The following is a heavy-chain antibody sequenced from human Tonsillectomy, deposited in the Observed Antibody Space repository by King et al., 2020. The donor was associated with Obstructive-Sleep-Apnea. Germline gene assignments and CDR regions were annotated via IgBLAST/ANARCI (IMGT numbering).Heavy chain of an antibody. J-gene: IGHJ4*02. CDR3: ASDLFVGVTYFDY. CDR2: IYYSGST. V-gene: IGHV4-39*07. Sequence: QLQESGPGLVKPSETLSLTCTVSGGSISSSSYYWGWIRQPPGKGLEWIGSIYYSGSTYYNPSLKSRVTISVDTSKNQFSLKLSSVTAADTAVYYCASDLFVGVTYFDYWGQGTLVTVSS. D-gene: IGHD3-16*01. CDR1: GGSISSSSYY.